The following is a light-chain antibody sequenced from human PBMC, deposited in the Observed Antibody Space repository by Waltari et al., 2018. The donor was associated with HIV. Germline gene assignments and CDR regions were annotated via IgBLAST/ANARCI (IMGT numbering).Light chain of an antibody. J-gene: IGLJ2*01. V-gene: IGLV1-40*01. CDR1: GSNIGAGYD. Sequence: QSVLTQPPSVSGAPGQTVTISCTGSGSNIGAGYDVHWYQQFPGTAPRLLIYSGNNRPSGVPDRFSGSKSGTSASLAISGLRAEDEADYYCQSYDTSLTGWIFGGGTKLTV. CDR3: QSYDTSLTGWI. CDR2: SGN.